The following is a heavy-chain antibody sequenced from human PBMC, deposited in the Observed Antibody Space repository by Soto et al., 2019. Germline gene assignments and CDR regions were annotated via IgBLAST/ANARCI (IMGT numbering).Heavy chain of an antibody. CDR3: AREKVGTTFFDN. J-gene: IGHJ4*02. CDR1: GFAISRGYY. V-gene: IGHV4-38-2*02. CDR2: IYPSVSS. Sequence: SETLSLTCNVSGFAISRGYYWSWVRQPPGKGLEWIGSIYPSVSSYHNPSLESRLTLSIDTSKNQFTLKLASVTAADTALYYCAREKVGTTFFDNWVQGTQVTVSS. D-gene: IGHD1-1*01.